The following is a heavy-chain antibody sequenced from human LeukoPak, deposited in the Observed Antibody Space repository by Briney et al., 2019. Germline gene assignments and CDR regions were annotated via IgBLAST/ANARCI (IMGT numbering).Heavy chain of an antibody. V-gene: IGHV4-61*05. CDR1: GGSISSSSYY. J-gene: IGHJ4*02. CDR3: ARGRGGEYYYDSSGLVYVDY. Sequence: SETLSLTCTVSGGSISSSSYYWGWIRQPPGKGLEWIGYIYYSGSTNYNPSLKSRVTISVDTSKNQFSLKLSSVTAADTAVYYCARGRGGEYYYDSSGLVYVDYWGQGTLATVSS. D-gene: IGHD3-22*01. CDR2: IYYSGST.